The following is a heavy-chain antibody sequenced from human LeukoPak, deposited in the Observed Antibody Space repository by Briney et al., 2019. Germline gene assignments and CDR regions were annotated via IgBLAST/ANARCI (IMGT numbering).Heavy chain of an antibody. CDR1: GFTFSSYA. CDR2: ISGSGGST. J-gene: IGHJ6*03. CDR3: AKGYNCSSTSCLYYYMDV. V-gene: IGHV3-23*01. D-gene: IGHD2-2*01. Sequence: PGGSLRLSCAASGFTFSSYAMSWVRQAPGKGLEWVSAISGSGGSTYYADSVKGRFTISRDNSKNTLYLQMNSLRAEDTAVYYCAKGYNCSSTSCLYYYMDVWGKGTTVPVSS.